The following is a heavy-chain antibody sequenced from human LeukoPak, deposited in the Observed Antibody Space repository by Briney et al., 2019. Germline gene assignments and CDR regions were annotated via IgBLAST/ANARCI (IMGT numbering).Heavy chain of an antibody. V-gene: IGHV3-48*03. CDR2: ISSSGSTI. Sequence: PGGSLRRSCAASGFTFSSYEMNWVRQAPGKGLEWVSYISSSGSTIYYADSVKGRFTISRDNAKNSLYLQMNSLRAEDTAVYYCARASGVGFDYWGQGTLVTVSS. CDR1: GFTFSSYE. CDR3: ARASGVGFDY. D-gene: IGHD3-10*01. J-gene: IGHJ4*02.